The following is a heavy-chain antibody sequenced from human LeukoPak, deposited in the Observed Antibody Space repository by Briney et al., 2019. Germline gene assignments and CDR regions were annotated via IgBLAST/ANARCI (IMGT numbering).Heavy chain of an antibody. CDR3: ARVVLVPRDFGEPYYYMDV. CDR1: GGTFSSYA. J-gene: IGHJ6*03. V-gene: IGHV1-69*05. Sequence: SVKVSCKASGGTFSSYAISWVRQAPGQGLEWMVRIIPIFSTANYAQKFQGRVTITTDESTSTAYMELSSLRSEDTAVYYCARVVLVPRDFGEPYYYMDVWGKGTTVTVSS. D-gene: IGHD3-10*01. CDR2: IIPIFSTA.